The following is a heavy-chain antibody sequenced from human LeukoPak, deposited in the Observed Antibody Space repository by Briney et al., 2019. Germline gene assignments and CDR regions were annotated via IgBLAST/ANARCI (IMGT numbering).Heavy chain of an antibody. CDR2: IIPIFGTA. J-gene: IGHJ5*02. CDR1: GGTFSSYA. CDR3: ARDRAASWGFDP. V-gene: IGHV1-69*01. D-gene: IGHD6-13*01. Sequence: SVKVSCKASGGTFSSYAISWVRQAPGQGLEWMGGIIPIFGTANYALKFQGRVTITADESTSTAYMELSSLRSEDTAVYYCARDRAASWGFDPWGQGTLVTVSS.